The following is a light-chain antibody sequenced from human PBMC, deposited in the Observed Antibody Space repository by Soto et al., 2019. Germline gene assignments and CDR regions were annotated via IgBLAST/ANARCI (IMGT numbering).Light chain of an antibody. CDR1: QSVSSN. V-gene: IGKV3-15*01. CDR2: GAS. Sequence: EIVMTQSPATLSVSPGERATLSCRASQSVSSNLAWYQQKPGQAPRLLIYGASTRATGIPARFSGSGSGTEFPLTISSLQSEYFAFYYCQQYNNWWTFGQGTKVEIK. CDR3: QQYNNWWT. J-gene: IGKJ1*01.